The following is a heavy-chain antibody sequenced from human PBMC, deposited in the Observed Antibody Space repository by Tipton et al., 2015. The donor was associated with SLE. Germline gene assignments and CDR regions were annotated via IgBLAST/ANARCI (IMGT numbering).Heavy chain of an antibody. J-gene: IGHJ4*02. V-gene: IGHV3-11*04. CDR2: ITSRDRTV. Sequence: GSLRLSCGASGFSFSEYYMAWIRQAPGKGLEWVSYITSRDRTVWNADFVEGRFTISRDNAKNSLYQQMNSLRAEDTAVYYCARGDPGYSSSWYVGGGAYWGQGTLVTVSS. CDR3: ARGDPGYSSSWYVGGGAY. D-gene: IGHD6-13*01. CDR1: GFSFSEYY.